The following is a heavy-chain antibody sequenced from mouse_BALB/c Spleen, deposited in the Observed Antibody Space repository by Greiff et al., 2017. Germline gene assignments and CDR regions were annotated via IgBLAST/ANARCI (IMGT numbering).Heavy chain of an antibody. CDR2: ISSGGGST. CDR3: ARQGLRRNYAMDY. D-gene: IGHD2-2*01. Sequence: EVQRVESGGGLVKPGGSLKLSCAASGFAFSSYDMSWVRQTPEKRLEWVAYISSGGGSTYYPDTVKGRFTISRDNAKNTLYLQMSSLKSEDTAMYYCARQGLRRNYAMDYWGQGTSVTVSS. V-gene: IGHV5-12-1*01. CDR1: GFAFSSYD. J-gene: IGHJ4*01.